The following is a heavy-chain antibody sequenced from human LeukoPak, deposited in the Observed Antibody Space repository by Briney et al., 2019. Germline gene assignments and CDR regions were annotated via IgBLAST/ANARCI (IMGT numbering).Heavy chain of an antibody. V-gene: IGHV3-23*01. CDR1: GFTFSSYT. D-gene: IGHD2-15*01. CDR2: ISGSGGST. CDR3: AKWPRYCSGGSCYGSGGCY. J-gene: IGHJ4*02. Sequence: PGGSLRLSCAASGFTFSSYTMNWVRQAPGKGLEWVSAISGSGGSTYYADSVKGRFTISRDTSKNTLYLQMSSLRAEDTAVYYCAKWPRYCSGGSCYGSGGCYWGQGILVTVSS.